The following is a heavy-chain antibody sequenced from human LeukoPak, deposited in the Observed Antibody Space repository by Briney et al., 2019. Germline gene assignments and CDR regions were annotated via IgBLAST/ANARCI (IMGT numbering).Heavy chain of an antibody. D-gene: IGHD1-26*01. V-gene: IGHV3-21*01. CDR2: ISSSSSYI. CDR1: GFTFSSYS. J-gene: IGHJ4*02. Sequence: GGSLRLSCAASGFTFSSYSMNWVRQAPGKGLEWVSSISSSSSYIYYADSVKGRFTISRDNAKNSLYLQMNSLRAEDTAVYYCARDRIVGARLSDYWGQGTLVTVSS. CDR3: ARDRIVGARLSDY.